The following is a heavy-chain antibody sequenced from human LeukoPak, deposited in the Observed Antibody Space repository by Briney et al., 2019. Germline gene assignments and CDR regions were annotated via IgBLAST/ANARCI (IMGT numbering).Heavy chain of an antibody. CDR2: IYYSGST. Sequence: SETLSLTCTVSGGSMSPYHWGWIRQPPGKGLEWTGYIYYSGSTNYNPSLKSRVTISVDTSKNQFSLKLSSVTAADTAVYYCARQSGSYFIYWGQGTLVTVSS. CDR3: ARQSGSYFIY. V-gene: IGHV4-59*08. J-gene: IGHJ4*02. CDR1: GGSMSPYH. D-gene: IGHD1-26*01.